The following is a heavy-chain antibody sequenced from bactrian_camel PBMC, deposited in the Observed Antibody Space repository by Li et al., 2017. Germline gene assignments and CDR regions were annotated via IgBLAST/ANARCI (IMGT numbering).Heavy chain of an antibody. J-gene: IGHJ6*01. CDR2: VNKDETT. D-gene: IGHD4*01. V-gene: IGHV3S53*01. CDR1: GAIWSKYC. Sequence: HVQLVESGGGSVQAGGSLNLSCTASGAIWSKYCMGWFRQAPGKEREEVATVNKDETTTYADSVKGRFTIYRDNGILYLQMNSLKPEDTANYICAADTGAVYFSDSCLDFGYWGQGTQVTVS. CDR3: AADTGAVYFSDSCLDFGY.